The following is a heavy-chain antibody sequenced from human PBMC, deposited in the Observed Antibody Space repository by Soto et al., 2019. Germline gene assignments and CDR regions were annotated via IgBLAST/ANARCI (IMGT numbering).Heavy chain of an antibody. J-gene: IGHJ5*02. Sequence: GGSLRLSCAASGFTFSSYSMNWVRQAPGKGLEWVSSISSSSSYIYYADSVKGRFTISRDNAKNSLYLQMNSLRAEDTAVYYCAREGVLWFGEPVGWFDPWGQGTLVTVSS. CDR2: ISSSSSYI. V-gene: IGHV3-21*04. CDR3: AREGVLWFGEPVGWFDP. D-gene: IGHD3-10*01. CDR1: GFTFSSYS.